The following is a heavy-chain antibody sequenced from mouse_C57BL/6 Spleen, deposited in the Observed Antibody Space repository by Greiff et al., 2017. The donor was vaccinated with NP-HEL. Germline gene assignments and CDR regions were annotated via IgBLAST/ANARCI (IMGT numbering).Heavy chain of an antibody. Sequence: VQLQQSGAELVKPGASVKMSCKASGYTFTSYWITWVKQRPGQGLEWIGDIYPGSGSTNYNEKFKSKATLTVDTSSSTAYMQLSSLTYEDSAVDYCARYEMVRDFDYWGQGTTLTVSS. CDR3: ARYEMVRDFDY. CDR1: GYTFTSYW. D-gene: IGHD2-2*01. CDR2: IYPGSGST. V-gene: IGHV1-55*01. J-gene: IGHJ2*01.